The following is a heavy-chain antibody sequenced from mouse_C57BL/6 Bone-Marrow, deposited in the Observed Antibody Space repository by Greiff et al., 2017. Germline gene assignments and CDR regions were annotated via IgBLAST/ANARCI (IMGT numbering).Heavy chain of an antibody. V-gene: IGHV1-52*01. J-gene: IGHJ2*01. CDR1: GYTFTSYW. CDR3: ARSSYYYGSDY. Sequence: QVQLQQPGAELVRPGSSVKLSCKASGYTFTSYWMHWVKQRPIKGLEWIGNIDTSDSETHYNQKFKDKATLTVDKSSSTAYMQLSSLTSEDSAVYYCARSSYYYGSDYWGQGTTLTVSS. D-gene: IGHD1-1*01. CDR2: IDTSDSET.